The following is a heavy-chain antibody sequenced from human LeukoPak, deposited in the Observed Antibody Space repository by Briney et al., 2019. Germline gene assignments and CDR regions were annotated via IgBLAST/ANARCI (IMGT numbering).Heavy chain of an antibody. J-gene: IGHJ3*02. CDR3: ARDPYYYDSSGSYSAFDI. D-gene: IGHD3-22*01. V-gene: IGHV4-30-4*08. CDR1: GDSISSGDYY. CDR2: IYYSGNT. Sequence: SETLSLTCTVSGDSISSGDYYWSWIRQPPGKGLEWIGYIYYSGNTYYNPSLQSRVTISVDTSKNQFSLKLSSVTAADTAVYYCARDPYYYDSSGSYSAFDIWGQGTMVTVSS.